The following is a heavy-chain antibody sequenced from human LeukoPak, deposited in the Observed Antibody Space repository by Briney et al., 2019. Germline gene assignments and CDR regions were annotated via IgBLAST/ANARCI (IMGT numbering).Heavy chain of an antibody. CDR1: GFTFSSYG. Sequence: GGSLRLSCAASGFTFSSYGMHWVRQAPGKGLEWVAFIRYDGSNKYYADSVKGRFTISRDNSKNTLYLQMNSLRAEDTAVYYCAKGRPTYYYDSSGYSYYFDYWGQGTLVTVSS. J-gene: IGHJ4*02. V-gene: IGHV3-30*02. CDR2: IRYDGSNK. CDR3: AKGRPTYYYDSSGYSYYFDY. D-gene: IGHD3-22*01.